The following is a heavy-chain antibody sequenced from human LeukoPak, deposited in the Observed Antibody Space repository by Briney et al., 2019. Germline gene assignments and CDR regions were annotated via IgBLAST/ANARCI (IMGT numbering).Heavy chain of an antibody. CDR3: AREVEYYDSSGYRPHAFDI. V-gene: IGHV4-39*02. J-gene: IGHJ3*02. CDR2: ISYSGGA. CDR1: GGSISSSNYY. D-gene: IGHD3-22*01. Sequence: SETLSLTCTVSGGSISSSNYYWGWTRQPPGKGLEWFGSISYSGGASYNPSLRSRVTISVDTSKNQFSLKLNSVTAADTAVYYCAREVEYYDSSGYRPHAFDIWGQGTVVTVSS.